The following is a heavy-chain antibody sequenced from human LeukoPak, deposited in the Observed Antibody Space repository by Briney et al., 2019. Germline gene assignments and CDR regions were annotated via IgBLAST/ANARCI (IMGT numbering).Heavy chain of an antibody. V-gene: IGHV4-59*01. CDR3: VRDAGSYSVNDAFDT. Sequence: SETLSLTCAVYGGSFSGYYWSWIRQPPGKGLEWIGYIYYSGSTNYNPSLKSRVTISVDTSKNQFSLKLSSVTAADTAVYYCVRDAGSYSVNDAFDTWGQGTMVTVSS. J-gene: IGHJ3*02. D-gene: IGHD1-26*01. CDR2: IYYSGST. CDR1: GGSFSGYY.